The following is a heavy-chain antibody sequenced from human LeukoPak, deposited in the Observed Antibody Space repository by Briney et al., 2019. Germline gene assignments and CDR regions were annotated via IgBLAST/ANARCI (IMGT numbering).Heavy chain of an antibody. Sequence: GGSLRLSCTASGFTFGDYAMNWVRQAPGKGLEWVANIKQDGSEKYYVNSVKGRFTISRDNAKNSLYLQMNSLRAEDTAVYYCARVMYYDILTGYQGDYWGQGTLVTVSS. CDR2: IKQDGSEK. V-gene: IGHV3-7*01. CDR1: GFTFGDYA. D-gene: IGHD3-9*01. CDR3: ARVMYYDILTGYQGDY. J-gene: IGHJ4*02.